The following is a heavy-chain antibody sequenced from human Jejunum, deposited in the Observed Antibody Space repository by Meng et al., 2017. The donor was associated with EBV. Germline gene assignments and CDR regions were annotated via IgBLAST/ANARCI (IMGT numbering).Heavy chain of an antibody. V-gene: IGHV3-15*01. CDR3: TDVGGDMI. CDR1: GFTFTNSH. CDR2: IKRTTDGGTT. Sequence: VQLVGAGGGLVKPGEYLRLSCAASGFTFTNSHMTWVRQAPGKGLEWVGRIKRTTDGGTTDYAAPVKGRFTISRDDSKNTLYLQMNSLKTEDTAVYYCTDVGGDMIWGQGILVTVSS. J-gene: IGHJ4*02. D-gene: IGHD3-16*01.